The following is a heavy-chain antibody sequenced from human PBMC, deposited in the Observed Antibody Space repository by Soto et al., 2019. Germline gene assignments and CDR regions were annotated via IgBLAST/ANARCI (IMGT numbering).Heavy chain of an antibody. D-gene: IGHD3-3*01. J-gene: IGHJ4*02. Sequence: QVQLVQSGAEVRKPGASVRVSCKASGYTFTGHYIHWVRQAPGQGLEWMGWINPNSGATNYAQKFEDCVSMSRDTSISAAYMELTSLRSDATAVYYCAREARPVVDSDFRAAYFAYFDQWGQGTLVTVSS. CDR3: AREARPVVDSDFRAAYFAYFDQ. CDR1: GYTFTGHY. CDR2: INPNSGAT. V-gene: IGHV1-2*04.